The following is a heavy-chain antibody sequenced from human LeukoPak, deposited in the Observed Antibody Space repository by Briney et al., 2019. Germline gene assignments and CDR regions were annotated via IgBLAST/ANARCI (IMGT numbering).Heavy chain of an antibody. CDR3: ARVGGYLYYYYMDV. V-gene: IGHV4-59*01. CDR1: GGSISSYY. Sequence: SETLSLTCTVSGGSISSYYWSWIRQPPGKGLEWTGYIYYSGSTNYNPSLKSRVTISVDTSKNQFSLKLSSVTAADTAVYYCARVGGYLYYYYMDVWGKGTTVTVSS. J-gene: IGHJ6*03. CDR2: IYYSGST. D-gene: IGHD3-22*01.